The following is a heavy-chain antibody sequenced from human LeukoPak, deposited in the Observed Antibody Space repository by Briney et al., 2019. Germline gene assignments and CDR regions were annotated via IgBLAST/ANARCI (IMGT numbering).Heavy chain of an antibody. D-gene: IGHD2-21*02. V-gene: IGHV3-74*01. CDR1: GFTFSSYW. CDR2: SNGDGSST. Sequence: AGSLRLSCAASGFTFSSYWMHWVRQAPGKGLVWVSRSNGDGSSTFYADSVKGRFTISRDNAKNTLYLQMDSLRADDTAVYYCARDVGDGFDIWGQGTMVTVSS. J-gene: IGHJ3*02. CDR3: ARDVGDGFDI.